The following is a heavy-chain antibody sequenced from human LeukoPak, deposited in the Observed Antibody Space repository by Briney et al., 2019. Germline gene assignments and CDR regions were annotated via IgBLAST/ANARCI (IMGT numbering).Heavy chain of an antibody. D-gene: IGHD6-19*01. Sequence: GGSLRLSCAASGFTFSSYGMHWVHQAPGKGLEWVAVIWYDGSNKYYADSVKGRFTISRDNSKNTLYLQMNSLRAEDTAVYYCAKEHFAGYSSGWLGDYWGQGTLVTVSS. V-gene: IGHV3-33*06. CDR3: AKEHFAGYSSGWLGDY. CDR1: GFTFSSYG. CDR2: IWYDGSNK. J-gene: IGHJ4*02.